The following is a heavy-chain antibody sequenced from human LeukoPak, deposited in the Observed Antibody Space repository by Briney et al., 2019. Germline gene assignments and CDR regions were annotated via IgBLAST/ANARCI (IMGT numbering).Heavy chain of an antibody. CDR3: AREASEQLDY. V-gene: IGHV1-18*01. J-gene: IGHJ4*02. D-gene: IGHD6-13*01. CDR2: IIAYNGDT. CDR1: GYTFTNYG. Sequence: ASVKVSCKASGYTFTNYGISWVRQAPGQGLEWMGWIIAYNGDTKYAQRFQGRLTMTTDTSTSTADMELRSLRSEDTAVYYCAREASEQLDYWGQGTLVTVSS.